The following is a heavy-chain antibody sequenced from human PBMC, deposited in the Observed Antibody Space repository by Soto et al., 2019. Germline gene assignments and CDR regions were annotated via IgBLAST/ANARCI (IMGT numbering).Heavy chain of an antibody. CDR3: ATIRVGGGPVRFED. V-gene: IGHV1-69*06. J-gene: IGHJ4*01. D-gene: IGHD3-3*01. CDR1: GGLFSVFS. CDR2: VLPITGST. Sequence: QVQLVQSGAEVKKPGSSVKVSCKTSGGLFSVFSFNWVRQAPGQGLEWMGGVLPITGSTDYAQKFQGRLTITADRYTSTIYMELSSLTSDDKANYYCATIRVGGGPVRFEDGGQGTLISVSS.